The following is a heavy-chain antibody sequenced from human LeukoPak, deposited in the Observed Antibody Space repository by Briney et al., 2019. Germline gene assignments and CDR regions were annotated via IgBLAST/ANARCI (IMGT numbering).Heavy chain of an antibody. CDR3: AKGSYGDYAS. Sequence: PGGSLRLSCAASGFTFSSYAMSWVRQAPGKGLEWVSAISGSGGSTYYADSVKGRFTISRDNSKNTLYLRMNSLRAEDTAVYYRAKGSYGDYASWGQGTLVTVSS. D-gene: IGHD4-17*01. CDR1: GFTFSSYA. J-gene: IGHJ5*02. V-gene: IGHV3-23*01. CDR2: ISGSGGST.